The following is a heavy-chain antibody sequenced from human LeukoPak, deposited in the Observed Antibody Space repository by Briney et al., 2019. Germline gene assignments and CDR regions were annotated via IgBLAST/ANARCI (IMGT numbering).Heavy chain of an antibody. CDR2: ISASSTDI. D-gene: IGHD2-2*02. Sequence: PGGSLRLSCAASGFTFSNYAMNWVRQAPGKGLEWVSSISASSTDIYHADSVKGRFTISRDNAKNSLYLQMNSLRAEDTAVYYCARERQPLLYPFDYWGQGTLVTVSS. V-gene: IGHV3-21*01. CDR1: GFTFSNYA. CDR3: ARERQPLLYPFDY. J-gene: IGHJ4*02.